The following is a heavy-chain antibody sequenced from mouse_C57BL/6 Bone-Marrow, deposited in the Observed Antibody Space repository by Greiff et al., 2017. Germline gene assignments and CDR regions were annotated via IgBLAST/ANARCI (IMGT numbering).Heavy chain of an antibody. Sequence: VQLQQPGAELVRPGTSVKLSCKASGYTFTSYWMHWVKQRPGQGLEWIGVIDPSDSYTNYNQKFKGKATLTVDTSSSTAYMQLSSLTSEDSAVYYLASERNGNFLYYFDYWGQGTTLTVSS. D-gene: IGHD2-1*01. V-gene: IGHV1-59*01. CDR3: ASERNGNFLYYFDY. CDR1: GYTFTSYW. CDR2: IDPSDSYT. J-gene: IGHJ2*01.